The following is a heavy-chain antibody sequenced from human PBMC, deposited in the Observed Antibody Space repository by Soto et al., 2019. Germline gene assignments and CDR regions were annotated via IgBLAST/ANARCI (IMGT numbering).Heavy chain of an antibody. CDR3: ARDLAAGDH. Sequence: QVQLVQSGAEVKKPGASVKLSCRTSGYTFTHYYIHWVRQAPGQGLEWLAIINPASGSTNYAQDFLGRVTLTMHTSTTTVYMELSGLRAEDTAIFYCARDLAAGDHWGQGTLVTVS. V-gene: IGHV1-46*01. CDR2: INPASGST. J-gene: IGHJ4*02. D-gene: IGHD6-25*01. CDR1: GYTFTHYY.